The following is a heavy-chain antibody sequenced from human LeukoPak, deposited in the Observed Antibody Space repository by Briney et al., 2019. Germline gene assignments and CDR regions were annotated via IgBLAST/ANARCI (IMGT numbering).Heavy chain of an antibody. D-gene: IGHD3-22*01. J-gene: IGHJ4*02. V-gene: IGHV4-34*01. CDR1: GGSFSGYY. Sequence: ASETLSLTCAVYGGSFSGYYWSWIRQPPGKGLEWIGEINHSGSTNYNPSLKSRVTISVDTSKNQFSLKLSSVTAADTAVYSCATDYYDSSGYYYWGQGTLVTVSS. CDR3: ATDYYDSSGYYY. CDR2: INHSGST.